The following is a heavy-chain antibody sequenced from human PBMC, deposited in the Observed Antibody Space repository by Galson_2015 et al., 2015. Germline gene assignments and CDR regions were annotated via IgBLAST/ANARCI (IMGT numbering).Heavy chain of an antibody. Sequence: SVKVSCKASGYTFTTYAINWVRQAPGQGLEWMGWINTNTGNPTYAQGFTRRFVFSLDTSVSTAYLQISSLKSEDTAVYYCARDYGGGSPDYWGQGTLVTVSS. J-gene: IGHJ4*02. CDR1: GYTFTTYA. CDR3: ARDYGGGSPDY. D-gene: IGHD2-15*01. CDR2: INTNTGNP. V-gene: IGHV7-4-1*02.